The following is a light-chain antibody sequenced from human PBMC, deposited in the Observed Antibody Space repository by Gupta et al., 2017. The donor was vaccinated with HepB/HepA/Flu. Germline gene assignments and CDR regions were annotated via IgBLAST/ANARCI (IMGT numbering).Light chain of an antibody. CDR2: QDS. Sequence: ELTQPPSVSVSPGQTASITCSGSKVGDKFATWYQQRPGQPPVLLIYQDSKRPSGIPERFSGSNTGNTATLIISGAQSLDEADYYCQAWGSTPVVFGGGTKLTVL. V-gene: IGLV3-1*01. CDR1: KVGDKF. J-gene: IGLJ3*02. CDR3: QAWGSTPVV.